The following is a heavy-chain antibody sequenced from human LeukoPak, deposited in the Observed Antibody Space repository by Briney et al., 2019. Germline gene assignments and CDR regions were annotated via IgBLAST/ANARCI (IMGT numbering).Heavy chain of an antibody. CDR3: ARDRNFWSGFNLYYFDY. V-gene: IGHV1-46*01. Sequence: ASVKVSCTASGYTFTSYYMHWVRQAPGQGLEWMGIINPSGGSTSYTQKFQGRVTMTRDTSTSTVYMELSSLRSEDTAVYYCARDRNFWSGFNLYYFDYWGQGTLVTVSS. J-gene: IGHJ4*02. D-gene: IGHD3-3*01. CDR1: GYTFTSYY. CDR2: INPSGGST.